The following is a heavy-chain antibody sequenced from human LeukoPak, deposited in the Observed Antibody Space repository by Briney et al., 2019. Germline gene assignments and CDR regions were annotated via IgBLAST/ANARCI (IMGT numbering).Heavy chain of an antibody. J-gene: IGHJ4*02. D-gene: IGHD5-18*01. CDR2: IHPGDSDT. V-gene: IGHV5-51*01. CDR1: GYSFTTYW. Sequence: GESLKISCTGSGYSFTTYWIGWVRQMPGKGLEWMGIIHPGDSDTRYSPSFQGQVTVSADKSISTAYLQWSSLKASDTAMYYCARLGPYTAMANYFEYWGQGTLVTVSS. CDR3: ARLGPYTAMANYFEY.